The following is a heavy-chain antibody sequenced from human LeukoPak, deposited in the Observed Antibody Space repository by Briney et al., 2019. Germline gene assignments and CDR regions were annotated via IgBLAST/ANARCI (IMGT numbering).Heavy chain of an antibody. CDR3: AREGTSGDFDY. J-gene: IGHJ4*02. Sequence: KPSETLSLTCAVYGGSFSGYYWSWIRQPPGKGLEWIGYIYYSGSTNYNPSLKSRVTISVDTSKNQFSLKLNSVTAADTAVYYCAREGTSGDFDYWGQGTLVTVSS. D-gene: IGHD2-2*01. CDR1: GGSFSGYY. CDR2: IYYSGST. V-gene: IGHV4-59*01.